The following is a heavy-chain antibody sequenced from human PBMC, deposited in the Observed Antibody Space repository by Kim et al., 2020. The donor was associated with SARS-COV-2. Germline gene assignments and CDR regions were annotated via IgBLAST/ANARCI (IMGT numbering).Heavy chain of an antibody. V-gene: IGHV3-48*02. CDR2: ISSSSSTI. CDR1: GFTFSSYS. D-gene: IGHD3-10*01. Sequence: GGSLRLSCAASGFTFSSYSMNWVRQAPGKGLEWVSYISSSSSTIYYADSVKGRFTISRDNAKNSLYLQMNSLRDEDTAVYYCARDRHAMVRGVIPFDYWGQGTLVTVSS. CDR3: ARDRHAMVRGVIPFDY. J-gene: IGHJ4*02.